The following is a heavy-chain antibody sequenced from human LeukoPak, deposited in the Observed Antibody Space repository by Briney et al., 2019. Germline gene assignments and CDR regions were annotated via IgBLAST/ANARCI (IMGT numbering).Heavy chain of an antibody. V-gene: IGHV3-53*01. CDR3: ARGTVGGPRLDN. J-gene: IGHJ4*02. Sequence: GGSLRLSCAASGFTVSSNYMSWVRQAPGKGLEWVSVIYSDGSTYYADSVKGRFTISRDNSKNTVYLQMNSLRAEDTAMYYCARGTVGGPRLDNWGQGTLVTVSS. D-gene: IGHD3-16*01. CDR1: GFTVSSNY. CDR2: IYSDGST.